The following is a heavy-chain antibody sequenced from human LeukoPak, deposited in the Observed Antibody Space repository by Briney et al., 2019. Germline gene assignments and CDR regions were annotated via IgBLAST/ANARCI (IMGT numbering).Heavy chain of an antibody. CDR1: GYTFVGYY. CDR2: IDPYTGNT. CDR3: AREYSASEY. Sequence: ASVKVSCKASGYTFVGYYLHWVRQAPGQGLEWMAWIDPYTGNTHYAQKFQGRITVTRDTSISTTYMELSWLTSDDTALYYLAREYSASEYWGQGTLVTVSS. V-gene: IGHV1-2*02. J-gene: IGHJ4*02. D-gene: IGHD5-12*01.